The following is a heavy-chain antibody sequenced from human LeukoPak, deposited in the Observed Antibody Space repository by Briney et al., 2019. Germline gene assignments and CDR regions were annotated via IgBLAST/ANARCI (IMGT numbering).Heavy chain of an antibody. J-gene: IGHJ3*02. D-gene: IGHD3-22*01. Sequence: ASVKVSCKASGYTFTGYYMHWVRQAPGQGLEWMGWINPNSGGTNYAQKFQGRVTMTRDTSISTAYMELSRLRSDDTAVYYCARDGQTYYYDSSGYYFYDAFDIWGQGTMVTVSS. CDR2: INPNSGGT. CDR1: GYTFTGYY. CDR3: ARDGQTYYYDSSGYYFYDAFDI. V-gene: IGHV1-2*02.